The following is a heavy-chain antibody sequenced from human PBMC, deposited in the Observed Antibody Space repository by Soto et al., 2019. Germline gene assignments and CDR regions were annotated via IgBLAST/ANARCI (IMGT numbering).Heavy chain of an antibody. V-gene: IGHV3-33*01. CDR1: GFTFSSYG. CDR2: IWYDGSNK. CDR3: ARDTSAYGAAGDY. J-gene: IGHJ4*02. D-gene: IGHD6-13*01. Sequence: GGSLRLSCAASGFTFSSYGMHWVRQAPGKGLEWVAVIWYDGSNKYYADSVKGRFTISRDNSKNTLYLQMNSLRAEDTAVYYCARDTSAYGAAGDYWGQGTLVTVSS.